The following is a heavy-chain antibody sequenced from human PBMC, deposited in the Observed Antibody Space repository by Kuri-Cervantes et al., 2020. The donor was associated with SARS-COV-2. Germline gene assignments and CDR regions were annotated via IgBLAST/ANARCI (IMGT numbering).Heavy chain of an antibody. CDR1: GFSFRDFG. V-gene: IGHV3-23*01. J-gene: IGHJ4*02. CDR2: ISGSGIST. D-gene: IGHD5-18*01. Sequence: GGSLRLSCTTSGFSFRDFGVTWFRQAPGKGLEWVSSISGSGISTDYADSVKGRFTISRDNSKNTLYLQMNSLRADETAVYYCAKERGYGNEYVDYWGQGTLVTVSS. CDR3: AKERGYGNEYVDY.